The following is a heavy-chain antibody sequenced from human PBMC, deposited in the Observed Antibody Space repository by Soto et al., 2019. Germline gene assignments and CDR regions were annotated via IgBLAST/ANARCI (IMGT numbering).Heavy chain of an antibody. Sequence: PAKLTCEAPGYALTTCGINWVRQAPGQGLEGMGWVSPYNGDTTYAQKVQGRVTMTTDTSTRTAYLELRSLRSDDTAVYYCAREVGYMDAWGQGTTVT. V-gene: IGHV1-18*04. CDR1: GYALTTCG. CDR2: VSPYNGDT. J-gene: IGHJ6*02. CDR3: AREVGYMDA. D-gene: IGHD3-22*01.